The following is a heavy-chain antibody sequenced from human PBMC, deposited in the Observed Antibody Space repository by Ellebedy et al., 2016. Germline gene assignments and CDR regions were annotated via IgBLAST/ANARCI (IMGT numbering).Heavy chain of an antibody. CDR2: ISGYNGNT. CDR1: GYTFSEYG. J-gene: IGHJ4*02. V-gene: IGHV1-18*04. D-gene: IGHD1-1*01. CDR3: ARDAGNEVNF. Sequence: ASVKVSCKTSGYTFSEYGVSWVRQAPGQGLEWMGWISGYNGNTNYAQKFQGRVTMTTDTSTYTAYMELRGLKSDDTAVYYCARDAGNEVNFWGQGTLVSVSS.